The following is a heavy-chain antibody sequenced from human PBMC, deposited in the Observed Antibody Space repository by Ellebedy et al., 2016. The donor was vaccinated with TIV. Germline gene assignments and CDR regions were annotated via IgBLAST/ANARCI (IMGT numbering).Heavy chain of an antibody. Sequence: MPSETLSLTCTVSGGSIRTSSWSWIRQPPGKGLEWIGSPYHTGITNYNPSLKSRVTMSVDVSKSQFSLNLGSVIAADTAIYYCARGASGWFFDNWGQGTLVTVSS. CDR2: PYHTGIT. D-gene: IGHD6-19*01. J-gene: IGHJ4*02. V-gene: IGHV4-59*01. CDR1: GGSIRTSS. CDR3: ARGASGWFFDN.